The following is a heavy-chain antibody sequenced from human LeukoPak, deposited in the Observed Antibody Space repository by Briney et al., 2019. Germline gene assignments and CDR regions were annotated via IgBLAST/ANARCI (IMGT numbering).Heavy chain of an antibody. CDR2: INPNSGGT. CDR3: ARDSFTYYYGSGSYSY. D-gene: IGHD3-10*01. Sequence: GASVKVSCKASGYTLTGYYMHWVRQAPGQGLEWMGRINPNSGGTNYAQKFQGRVTMTRDTSISTAYMELSRLRSDDTAVYYCARDSFTYYYGSGSYSYWGQGTLVTVSS. CDR1: GYTLTGYY. V-gene: IGHV1-2*06. J-gene: IGHJ4*02.